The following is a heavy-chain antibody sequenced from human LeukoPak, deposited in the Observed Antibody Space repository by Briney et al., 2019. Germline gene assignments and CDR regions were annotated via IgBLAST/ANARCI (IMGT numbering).Heavy chain of an antibody. CDR1: GLTFSSYS. CDR2: ISPSSSTM. Sequence: GGSLRLSCAASGLTFSSYSINWVRQAPGRGRGWVSYISPSSSTMYFADSVKGRFTISRDNAKNSLYLQMNSLRDEDTAVYYCARSSSSGYYFGAFDVWGQGTRVTVSS. V-gene: IGHV3-48*02. D-gene: IGHD3-22*01. J-gene: IGHJ3*01. CDR3: ARSSSSGYYFGAFDV.